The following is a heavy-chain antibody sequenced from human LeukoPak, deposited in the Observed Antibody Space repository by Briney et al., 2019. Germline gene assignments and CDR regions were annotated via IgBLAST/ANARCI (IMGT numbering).Heavy chain of an antibody. D-gene: IGHD6-19*01. CDR1: GGTFSSYA. CDR2: IIPIFGTA. Sequence: ASVKVSCKASGGTFSSYAISWVRQAPGQGLEWMGGIIPIFGTANYAQKFQGRVTITADKSTSTAYMELSSLRSEDTAAYYCAQRAYSSPFDYWGQGTLVAVSS. V-gene: IGHV1-69*06. J-gene: IGHJ4*02. CDR3: AQRAYSSPFDY.